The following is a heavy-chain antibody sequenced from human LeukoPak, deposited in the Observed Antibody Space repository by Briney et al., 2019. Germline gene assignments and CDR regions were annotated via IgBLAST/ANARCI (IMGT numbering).Heavy chain of an antibody. D-gene: IGHD4-23*01. J-gene: IGHJ6*02. CDR3: VREKRGPGNFDKYYGMDV. CDR2: INWDGTVK. CDR1: GFIFNNYA. Sequence: QTGGSLRLSCTTSGFIFNNYAMPWVRQPPGKGLEWVSNINWDGTVKAYADSLKGRFTISRDNAKNSLYLQMNSLTPEDTALYYCVREKRGPGNFDKYYGMDVWGQGTTITVSS. V-gene: IGHV3-9*01.